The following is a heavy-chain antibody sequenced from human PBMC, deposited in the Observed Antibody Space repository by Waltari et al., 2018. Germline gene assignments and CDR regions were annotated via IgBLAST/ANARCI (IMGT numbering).Heavy chain of an antibody. D-gene: IGHD5-12*01. J-gene: IGHJ3*02. CDR2: IWYDGSNK. Sequence: QVQLVESGGGVVQPGRSLRLSCAASGFTFSSYGMHWVRQAPGKGLEWVGVIWYDGSNKYDADSGKGRFTISRDNSKNTLYLQMNSLRAEDTAMYYCAKDGRQWPRIDAFDIWGQGTMVTVSS. CDR1: GFTFSSYG. CDR3: AKDGRQWPRIDAFDI. V-gene: IGHV3-30*18.